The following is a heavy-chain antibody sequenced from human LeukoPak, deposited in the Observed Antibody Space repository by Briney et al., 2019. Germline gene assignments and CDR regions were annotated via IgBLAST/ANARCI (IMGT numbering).Heavy chain of an antibody. V-gene: IGHV3-74*03. J-gene: IGHJ4*02. Sequence: GGSLRLSCAASGFTFSNYWVRWVRQAPGKGLVWVSRINRDGSTTKYADSVKGRFTVSRENAKNTLNLQMNSLRAEDTAVYYCARDKKSGESSEIDYWGQGTLVTVSS. CDR1: GFTFSNYW. D-gene: IGHD3-10*01. CDR2: INRDGSTT. CDR3: ARDKKSGESSEIDY.